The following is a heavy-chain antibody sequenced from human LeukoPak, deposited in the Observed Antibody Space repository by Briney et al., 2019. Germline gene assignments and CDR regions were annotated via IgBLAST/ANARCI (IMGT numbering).Heavy chain of an antibody. CDR1: GGSFSGYY. J-gene: IGHJ6*02. V-gene: IGHV4-34*01. CDR3: ARRPRYCSSTSCLEGPYYYGMDV. Sequence: SSETLSLTCAVYGGSFSGYYWSWIRQPPGKGLEWIGEINHSGSTNYNPSLKSRVTISVDTSKNQFSLKLSSVTAADTAVYYCARRPRYCSSTSCLEGPYYYGMDVWGQGTTVTVSS. CDR2: INHSGST. D-gene: IGHD2-2*01.